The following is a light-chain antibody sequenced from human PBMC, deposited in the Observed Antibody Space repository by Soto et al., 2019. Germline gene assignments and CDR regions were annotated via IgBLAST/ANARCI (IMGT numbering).Light chain of an antibody. CDR2: DTS. CDR3: QQRHNCPIT. V-gene: IGKV3-11*01. CDR1: QTIRGL. J-gene: IGKJ5*01. Sequence: EIVLTQSPATLSLSPGERATLSCRTSQTIRGLLNWYQQRPGQAPRLLIYDTSNRATDIPARFSVSGSGTDFILTISSLDPEDFGVYFCQQRHNCPITFGQGTRLDIK.